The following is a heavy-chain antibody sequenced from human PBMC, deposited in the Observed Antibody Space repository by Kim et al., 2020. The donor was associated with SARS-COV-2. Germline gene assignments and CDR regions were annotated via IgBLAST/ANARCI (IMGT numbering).Heavy chain of an antibody. CDR3: ARDPSLIIGIHDAFDI. V-gene: IGHV1-69*19. J-gene: IGHJ3*02. Sequence: KCQGRVTMTPDESTSTAYMELSSLRSEDTAVYYCARDPSLIIGIHDAFDIWGQGTMVTVSS. D-gene: IGHD3-10*01.